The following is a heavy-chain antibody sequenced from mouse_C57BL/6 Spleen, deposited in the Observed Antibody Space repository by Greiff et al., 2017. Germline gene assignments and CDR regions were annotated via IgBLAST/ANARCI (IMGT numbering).Heavy chain of an antibody. D-gene: IGHD2-5*01. CDR2: IWSGGST. CDR3: ARKAYYSNHFAY. CDR1: GFSLTSYG. J-gene: IGHJ3*01. V-gene: IGHV2-2*01. Sequence: VKLVESGPGLVQPSQSLSITCTVSGFSLTSYGVHWVRQSPGKGLEWLGVIWSGGSTDYNAAFISRLSISKDNSKSQVFFKMNSLQADDTAIYYCARKAYYSNHFAYWGQGTLVTVSA.